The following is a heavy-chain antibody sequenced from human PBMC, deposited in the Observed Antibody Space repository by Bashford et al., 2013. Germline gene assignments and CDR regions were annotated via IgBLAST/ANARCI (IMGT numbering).Heavy chain of an antibody. D-gene: IGHD3-10*01. CDR1: GFTFGSYA. CDR2: INNRGSTT. V-gene: IGHV3-23*01. CDR3: ANGVWYGDLVLDY. J-gene: IGHJ4*02. Sequence: GSLRLSCAASGFTFGSYAMNWVRQVPGKGLECVATINNRGSTTFYADSVKGRFIISRDNSKNTLYLQMSSLRAEDTAVYYCANGVWYGDLVLDYWGQGTLVTVSS.